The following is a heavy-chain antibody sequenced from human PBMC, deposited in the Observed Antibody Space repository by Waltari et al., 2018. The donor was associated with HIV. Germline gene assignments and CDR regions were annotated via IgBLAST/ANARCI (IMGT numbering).Heavy chain of an antibody. CDR1: GFTFDDYA. J-gene: IGHJ6*02. CDR3: AKDGSPDYYYYYGMDV. CDR2: ISWNSGSI. V-gene: IGHV3-9*01. Sequence: EVQLVESGGGLVQPGRSLRLSCAASGFTFDDYAMHWVRQAPGEGLEWVSGISWNSGSIGYADSVKGRFTISRDNAKNSLYLQMNSLRAEDTALYYCAKDGSPDYYYYYGMDVWGQGTTVTVSS.